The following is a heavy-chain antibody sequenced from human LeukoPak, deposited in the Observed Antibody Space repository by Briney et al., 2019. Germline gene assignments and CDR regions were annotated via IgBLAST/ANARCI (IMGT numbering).Heavy chain of an antibody. D-gene: IGHD3-9*01. J-gene: IGHJ5*02. Sequence: NTSETLSLTCTVSGASISSYYWSWIRQPPGKGLGWIGYIYYSGSTNYNPSLKSRVTISVDTSKNQFSLKQTSVTAADTAVYYCARLLGPKRYFDWLAGPQDNWFDPWGQGTLVTVSS. CDR3: ARLLGPKRYFDWLAGPQDNWFDP. CDR1: GASISSYY. CDR2: IYYSGST. V-gene: IGHV4-59*01.